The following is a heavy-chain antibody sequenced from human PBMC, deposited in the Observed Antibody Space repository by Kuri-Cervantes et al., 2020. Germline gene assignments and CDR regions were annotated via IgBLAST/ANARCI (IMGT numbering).Heavy chain of an antibody. J-gene: IGHJ4*02. CDR2: ISSSSSYI. V-gene: IGHV3-21*01. Sequence: GESLKISCAASGSTFSSYSMNWVRQAPGKGLEWVSSISSSSSYIYYADSVKGRFTISRDDAKNSLYLQMNSLRAEDTAVYYCARPGPLRYFDWGQGTLVTVSS. D-gene: IGHD3-9*01. CDR1: GSTFSSYS. CDR3: ARPGPLRYFD.